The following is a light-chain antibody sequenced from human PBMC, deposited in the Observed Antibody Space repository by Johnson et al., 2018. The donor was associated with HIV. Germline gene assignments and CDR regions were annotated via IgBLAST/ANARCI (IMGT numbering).Light chain of an antibody. CDR2: ANN. J-gene: IGLJ1*01. CDR1: SSNIGNNF. Sequence: QAVLTQPPSVSAAPGQKVTISCSGSSSNIGNNFVSWYQQLPGTAPKLLIYANNKRPSGIADRFSGSKSGTSATLGITGLQTGDEADYYCGTWANCLSGYVFGSGTKVTVL. V-gene: IGLV1-51*02. CDR3: GTWANCLSGYV.